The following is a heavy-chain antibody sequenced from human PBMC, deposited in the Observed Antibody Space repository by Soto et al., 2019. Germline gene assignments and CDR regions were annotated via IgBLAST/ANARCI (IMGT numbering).Heavy chain of an antibody. CDR1: GGSISSYY. CDR3: ARSRGGYFDY. Sequence: PSETLSLTCTVSGGSISSYYWSWIRQPPGKGLEWIGYIYYSGSTNYNPSLKSRVTISVDAAKNQFSLKLSSVTVADTAVYYCARSRGGYFDYWGQGTLVTVSS. J-gene: IGHJ4*02. CDR2: IYYSGST. D-gene: IGHD3-16*01. V-gene: IGHV4-59*01.